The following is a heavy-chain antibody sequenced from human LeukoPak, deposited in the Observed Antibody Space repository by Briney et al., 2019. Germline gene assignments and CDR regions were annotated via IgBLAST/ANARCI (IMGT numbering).Heavy chain of an antibody. CDR3: ARQYKDYDYYYYYMDV. V-gene: IGHV4-4*09. CDR2: IYTSGST. D-gene: IGHD4-17*01. Sequence: SETLSLTCTVSGGSISGYYWSWIRQPPGKGLEWIGYIYTSGSTNYNPSLKSRVTISVDTSKHQFSLKLSSVTAADTAVYYCARQYKDYDYYYYYMDVWGKGTTVTVSS. CDR1: GGSISGYY. J-gene: IGHJ6*03.